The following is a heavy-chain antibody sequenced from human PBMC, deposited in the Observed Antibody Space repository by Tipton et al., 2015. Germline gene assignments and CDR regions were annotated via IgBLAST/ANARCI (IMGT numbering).Heavy chain of an antibody. V-gene: IGHV4-61*01. Sequence: TLSLTCTVSGGSVISGTDYWSWIRQPPGKGLEWIGYTFSGGSTNYNPSLKSRVTISLDTSKNQFSLNLNSVTAADTAVYYCARDERLEMDVWGQGTTVTVSS. J-gene: IGHJ6*02. CDR1: GGSVISGTDY. D-gene: IGHD3-3*01. CDR2: TFSGGST. CDR3: ARDERLEMDV.